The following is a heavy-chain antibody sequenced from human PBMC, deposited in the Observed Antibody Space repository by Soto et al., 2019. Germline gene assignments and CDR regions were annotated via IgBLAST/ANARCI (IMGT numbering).Heavy chain of an antibody. CDR3: AKGMGGNPSGVDY. Sequence: QVQLVESGGGVVQPGRSLRLSCAASGFTFSSYGMHWVRQAPGKGLEWVAVISYDGSNKYYADSVKGRFTISRDNSKNTLYLQMNSLRAEDTAVYYCAKGMGGNPSGVDYWGQGTLVTVSS. V-gene: IGHV3-30*18. CDR1: GFTFSSYG. CDR2: ISYDGSNK. J-gene: IGHJ4*02. D-gene: IGHD7-27*01.